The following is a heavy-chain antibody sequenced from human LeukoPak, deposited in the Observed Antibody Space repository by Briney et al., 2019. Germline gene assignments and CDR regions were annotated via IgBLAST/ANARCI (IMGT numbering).Heavy chain of an antibody. V-gene: IGHV1-18*01. J-gene: IGHJ3*02. CDR3: ARVRLVLDAFDI. CDR2: ISAYNGNT. Sequence: GASVKVSCKASGYTFTSYGISWVRQAPGQGLERMGWISAYNGNTNYAQKLQGRVTMTTDTSTSAAYMELRSLRSDDTAVYYCARVRLVLDAFDIWGQGTMVTVSS. D-gene: IGHD3-9*01. CDR1: GYTFTSYG.